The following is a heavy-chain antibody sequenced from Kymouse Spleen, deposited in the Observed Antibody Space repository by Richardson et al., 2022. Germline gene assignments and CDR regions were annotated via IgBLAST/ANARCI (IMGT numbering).Heavy chain of an antibody. J-gene: IGHJ5*02. D-gene: IGHD6-6*01. V-gene: IGHV4-34*01. Sequence: QVQLQQWGAGLLKPSETLSLTCAVYGGSFSGYYWSWIRQPPGKGLEWIGEINHSGSTNYNPSLKSRVTISVDTSKNQFSLKLSSVTAADTAVYYCAREGGIAARGWFDPWGQGTLVTVSS. CDR2: INHSGST. CDR3: AREGGIAARGWFDP. CDR1: GGSFSGYY.